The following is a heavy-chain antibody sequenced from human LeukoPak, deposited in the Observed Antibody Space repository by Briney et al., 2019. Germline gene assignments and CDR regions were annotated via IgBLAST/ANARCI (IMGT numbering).Heavy chain of an antibody. D-gene: IGHD6-13*01. CDR3: ARSAGDRYYYYYYMDV. J-gene: IGHJ6*03. V-gene: IGHV4-61*02. Sequence: PSETLSLTCTVSGGSISSGSYYWSWIRQPAGKGLEWIGRIYTSGSTNYNPSLKSRVTISVDTSKNQFSLKLSSVTAADTAVYYCARSAGDRYYYYYYMDVWGKGTTVTISS. CDR1: GGSISSGSYY. CDR2: IYTSGST.